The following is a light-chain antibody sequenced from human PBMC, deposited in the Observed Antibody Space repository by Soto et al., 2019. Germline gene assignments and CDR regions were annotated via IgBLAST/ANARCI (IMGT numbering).Light chain of an antibody. Sequence: QSALTQPRSVSGSPGQSVTIYCTGTSSDVGSYNYVSWYQQHPGKATKLMIYDVTKRPSGVPDRFSGSKSGNTASLTISGLQAEDEADYSCCSYAGRDTYVIFGGGTKLTVL. V-gene: IGLV2-11*01. J-gene: IGLJ2*01. CDR3: CSYAGRDTYVI. CDR1: SSDVGSYNY. CDR2: DVT.